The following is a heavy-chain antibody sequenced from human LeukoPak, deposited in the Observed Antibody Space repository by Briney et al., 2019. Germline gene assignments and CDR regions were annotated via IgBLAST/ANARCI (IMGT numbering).Heavy chain of an antibody. CDR3: ARVGGYCSSTSCYRHFDY. CDR2: IYTSGST. J-gene: IGHJ4*02. Sequence: TLSLTCTVSGGSISSGSYYWSWIRQPAGKALEWIGRIYTSGSTNYNPSLKSRVTISVDTSKNQFSLKLSSVTAADTAVYYCARVGGYCSSTSCYRHFDYWGQGTLVTVSS. V-gene: IGHV4-61*02. D-gene: IGHD2-2*01. CDR1: GGSISSGSYY.